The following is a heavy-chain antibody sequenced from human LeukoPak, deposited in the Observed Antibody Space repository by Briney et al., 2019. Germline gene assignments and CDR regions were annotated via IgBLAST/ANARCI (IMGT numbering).Heavy chain of an antibody. D-gene: IGHD5-24*01. Sequence: SETLSLTCTVSGGSISSYYWSWLRQPPGKGLEGIGYIYYSGSTNYNPSLKSRVTISVDTSKNQFSLKLSSVTAADTAVYYCARRRDGYYGAFDIWGQGTMVTVSS. V-gene: IGHV4-59*01. J-gene: IGHJ3*02. CDR2: IYYSGST. CDR1: GGSISSYY. CDR3: ARRRDGYYGAFDI.